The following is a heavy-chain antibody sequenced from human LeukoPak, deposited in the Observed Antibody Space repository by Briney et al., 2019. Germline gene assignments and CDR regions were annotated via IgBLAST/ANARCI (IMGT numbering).Heavy chain of an antibody. CDR2: INHSGGT. Sequence: SETLSLTCAVYGGSFSGYYWSWIRQPLGKGLEWIGEINHSGGTNYNPSLKSRVTISVDTSKNQFSLKLSSVTAADTAVYYCAREWGVVPAAIDYWGQGTLVTVSS. CDR1: GGSFSGYY. CDR3: AREWGVVPAAIDY. D-gene: IGHD2-2*01. V-gene: IGHV4-34*01. J-gene: IGHJ4*02.